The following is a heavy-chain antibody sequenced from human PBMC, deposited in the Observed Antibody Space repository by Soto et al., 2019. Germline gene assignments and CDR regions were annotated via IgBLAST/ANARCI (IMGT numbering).Heavy chain of an antibody. V-gene: IGHV3-23*01. D-gene: IGHD3-16*01. CDR3: AKFRGPSYSYYSMDV. J-gene: IGHJ6*03. CDR2: ISGSGRTT. CDR1: GFHFGSYA. Sequence: VQLLESGGGLVQPGGALRLSCSASGFHFGSYALNLLRPAPGRGLECVSFISGSGRTTYYADSVKGRFTVSRDNSKNTLYLQMNSLRAEDTALYYCAKFRGPSYSYYSMDVWGKGTTVTVSS.